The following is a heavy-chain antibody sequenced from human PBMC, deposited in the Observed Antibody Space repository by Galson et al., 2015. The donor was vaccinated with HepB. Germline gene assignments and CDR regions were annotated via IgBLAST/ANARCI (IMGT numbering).Heavy chain of an antibody. V-gene: IGHV3-33*01. CDR2: IWYDGSNK. CDR3: ARDGDRSSTSCYGMDV. CDR1: GFTFSSYG. D-gene: IGHD2-2*01. Sequence: SLRLSCAASGFTFSSYGMHWVRQAPGKGLEWVAVIWYDGSNKYYADSVKGRFTISRDNSKNTLYLQMNSLRAEDTAVYYCARDGDRSSTSCYGMDVWGQGTTVTVSS. J-gene: IGHJ6*02.